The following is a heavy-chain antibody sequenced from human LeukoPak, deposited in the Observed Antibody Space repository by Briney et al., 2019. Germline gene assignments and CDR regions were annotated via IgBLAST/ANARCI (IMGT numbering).Heavy chain of an antibody. D-gene: IGHD3-10*01. J-gene: IGHJ4*02. Sequence: SQTLSLTCTVSGGSISSGDYYWSWIRQPPGKGLEWIGYIYYSGSTYYNPSLKSRVTISVDTSKNQFSLKLSSVTAADTAVYFCARTYGSGSYYSDYWGQGTLVTVSS. CDR3: ARTYGSGSYYSDY. CDR2: IYYSGST. CDR1: GGSISSGDYY. V-gene: IGHV4-30-4*01.